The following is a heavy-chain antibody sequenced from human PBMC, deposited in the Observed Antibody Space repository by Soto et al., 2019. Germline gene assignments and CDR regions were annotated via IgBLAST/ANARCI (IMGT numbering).Heavy chain of an antibody. V-gene: IGHV1-2*02. CDR1: GYTFTGYY. CDR3: ARPYCGTNSCHGWFAP. D-gene: IGHD2-21*01. Sequence: QVQLVQSGAEVKKPGASVKVSCKASGYTFTGYYMYWVRQAPGQGLEWMGWINPDSGGTNYAQNFQGRVTMTRDTSIGTAYMDLTRLTSDDTAVYYCARPYCGTNSCHGWFAPWGQGTLVTVSS. J-gene: IGHJ5*02. CDR2: INPDSGGT.